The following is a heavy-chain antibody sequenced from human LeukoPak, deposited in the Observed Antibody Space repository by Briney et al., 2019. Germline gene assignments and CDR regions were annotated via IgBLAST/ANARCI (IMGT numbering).Heavy chain of an antibody. V-gene: IGHV3-9*01. CDR1: GFTFDDYA. Sequence: GGSLRLSCAASGFTFDDYAMHWVRQAPGKGLEWVSGISWNSGSIGYADSVKGRFTISRDNAKNSLYLQMNSLRAEDTALYYCAKDKEITRPGPIDYWGQGTLVTVSS. CDR2: ISWNSGSI. J-gene: IGHJ4*02. CDR3: AKDKEITRPGPIDY.